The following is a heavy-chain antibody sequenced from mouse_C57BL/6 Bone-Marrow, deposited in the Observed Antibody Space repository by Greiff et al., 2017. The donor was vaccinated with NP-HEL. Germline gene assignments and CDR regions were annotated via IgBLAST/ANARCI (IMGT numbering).Heavy chain of an antibody. D-gene: IGHD2-5*01. CDR2: IWSGGST. CDR3: ASLAYYSKGFAY. Sequence: VKLMESGPGLVQPSQSLSITCTVSGFSLTSYGVHWVRQSPGKGLEWLGVIWSGGSTDYNAAFISRLSISKDNSKSQVFFKMNSLQADDTAIYYCASLAYYSKGFAYWGQGTLVTVSA. V-gene: IGHV2-2*01. CDR1: GFSLTSYG. J-gene: IGHJ3*01.